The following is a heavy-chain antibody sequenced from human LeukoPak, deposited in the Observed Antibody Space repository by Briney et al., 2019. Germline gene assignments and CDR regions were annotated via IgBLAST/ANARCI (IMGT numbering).Heavy chain of an antibody. Sequence: GGSLRLSCAASGFTFSSYGMHWGRRAPGKGLEWVAVISYDGSNKYYADSVKGRFTSSRDNSKNTLYLQMNSLRAEDTAVYYCAKDFDYWGQGTLVTVSS. V-gene: IGHV3-30*18. CDR3: AKDFDY. CDR2: ISYDGSNK. CDR1: GFTFSSYG. J-gene: IGHJ4*02.